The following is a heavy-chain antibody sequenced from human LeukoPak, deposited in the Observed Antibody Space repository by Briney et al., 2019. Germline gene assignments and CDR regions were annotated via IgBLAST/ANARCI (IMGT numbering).Heavy chain of an antibody. J-gene: IGHJ4*02. CDR2: INSDGSNT. Sequence: GGSLRLSCAASGFTFSTYWMHWVRQAPGKGLVWVSRINSDGSNTNYADSVKGRFTISRDNAKNTLFLQMNSLRAEDTAVYYCARVTAWSGYYFLDYWGQGTLVTVSS. CDR3: ARVTAWSGYYFLDY. CDR1: GFTFSTYW. V-gene: IGHV3-74*01. D-gene: IGHD3-3*01.